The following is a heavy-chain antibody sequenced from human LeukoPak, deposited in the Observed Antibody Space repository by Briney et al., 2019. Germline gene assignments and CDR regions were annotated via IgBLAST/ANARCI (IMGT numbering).Heavy chain of an antibody. CDR2: INPNSGGT. D-gene: IGHD3-9*01. CDR3: ARVLRYFDWSPHGDYFDY. CDR1: GYTLTGYY. J-gene: IGHJ4*02. Sequence: ASVKVSCKASGYTLTGYYIHWVRQAPGQGLEWMGWINPNSGGTEYAQKFQGRVTMTGDTSISTAYMELSRLRSDDTAVYYCARVLRYFDWSPHGDYFDYWGQGTLVTVSS. V-gene: IGHV1-2*02.